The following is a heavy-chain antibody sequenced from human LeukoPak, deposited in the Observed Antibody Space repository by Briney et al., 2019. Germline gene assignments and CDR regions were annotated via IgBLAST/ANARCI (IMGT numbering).Heavy chain of an antibody. CDR1: GFTFSNAW. CDR3: ARIYDFWSDRWFDP. J-gene: IGHJ5*02. D-gene: IGHD3-3*01. CDR2: IYSGGST. Sequence: QPGGSLRLSCAASGFTFSNAWMSWVRQAPGKGLEWVSVIYSGGSTYYADSVKGRFTISRDNSKNTLYLQMNSLRAEDTAVYYCARIYDFWSDRWFDPWGQGTLVTVSS. V-gene: IGHV3-53*01.